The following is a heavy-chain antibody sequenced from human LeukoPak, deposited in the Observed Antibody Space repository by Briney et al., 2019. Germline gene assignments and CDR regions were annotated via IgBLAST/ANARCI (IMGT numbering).Heavy chain of an antibody. CDR1: EVTFRNNW. D-gene: IGHD3-22*01. CDR2: VKQDGSEK. Sequence: GGSLRLSCEVSEVTFRNNWMSWVRQAPGKGLEGVANVKQDGSEKYYVEAVKGRFTISRDNAKNSLYLQMNSLRVEDTAIYYRATYSSLNGREFQYWGHGTLVSVSS. CDR3: ATYSSLNGREFQY. V-gene: IGHV3-7*01. J-gene: IGHJ1*01.